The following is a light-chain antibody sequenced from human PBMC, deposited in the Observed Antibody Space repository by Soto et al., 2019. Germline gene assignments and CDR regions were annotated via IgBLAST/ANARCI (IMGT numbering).Light chain of an antibody. CDR3: CSYARTSTYV. J-gene: IGLJ1*01. Sequence: QSVLTQPASVSGSPGQSITISCTRTSSDVGSYNLVSWYQQHPGKAPKLMIYEDNKRPSGVSSRFSVSKSGYTASLTISGLQAEDEADYYCCSYARTSTYVFGSGTKVTVL. CDR1: SSDVGSYNL. CDR2: EDN. V-gene: IGLV2-23*01.